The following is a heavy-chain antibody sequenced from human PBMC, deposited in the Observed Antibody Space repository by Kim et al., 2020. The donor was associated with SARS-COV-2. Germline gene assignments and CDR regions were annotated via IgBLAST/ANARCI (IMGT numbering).Heavy chain of an antibody. Sequence: SQKFQGRVTITRDTSASTAYMELSSLRSEDTAVYYCARVSSSWYFEYFQHWGQGTLVTVSS. V-gene: IGHV1-3*01. CDR3: ARVSSSWYFEYFQH. D-gene: IGHD6-13*01. J-gene: IGHJ1*01.